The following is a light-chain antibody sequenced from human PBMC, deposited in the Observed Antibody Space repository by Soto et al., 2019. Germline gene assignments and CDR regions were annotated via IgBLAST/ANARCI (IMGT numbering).Light chain of an antibody. V-gene: IGKV3-15*01. Sequence: MTQSPSTLSASVGDRVTITCRASQSVTSNLAWYQKKPGQAPRLLIYGASTRATGIPARFSGSGSGTDFTLTISSLQSEDFAVYYCQQYDNWWTFGQGTRVEIK. J-gene: IGKJ1*01. CDR1: QSVTSN. CDR2: GAS. CDR3: QQYDNWWT.